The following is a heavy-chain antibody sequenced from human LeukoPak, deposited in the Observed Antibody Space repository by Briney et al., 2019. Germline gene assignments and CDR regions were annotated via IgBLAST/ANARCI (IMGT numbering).Heavy chain of an antibody. CDR1: GYTFTSYA. J-gene: IGHJ6*03. CDR3: ARTNVVVAATFSDRNKISHYYYYYYMDV. CDR2: INTNTGNP. D-gene: IGHD2-15*01. Sequence: ASVKVSCTASGYTFTSYAMNWVRQAPGQGLEWMGWINTNTGNPTYAQGFTGRFVFSLDTSVSTAYLQISSLKAEDTAVYYCARTNVVVAATFSDRNKISHYYYYYYMDVWGKGTTVTVSS. V-gene: IGHV7-4-1*02.